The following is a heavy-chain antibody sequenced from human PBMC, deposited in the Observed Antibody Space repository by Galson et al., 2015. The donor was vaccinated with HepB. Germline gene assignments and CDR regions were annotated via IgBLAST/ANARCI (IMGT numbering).Heavy chain of an antibody. CDR1: GFTFANSA. CDR3: AVERNCRSTRCSPYNFDY. CDR2: IVVGNGDT. D-gene: IGHD2-2*01. V-gene: IGHV1-58*01. Sequence: SVKVSCKAPGFTFANSAVQWVRQARGQRLEWIGWIVVGNGDTNYAREFQARVTITRDMSTSTAYMELSSLRSEDTAVYYCAVERNCRSTRCSPYNFDYWGQGTQVTVSS. J-gene: IGHJ4*02.